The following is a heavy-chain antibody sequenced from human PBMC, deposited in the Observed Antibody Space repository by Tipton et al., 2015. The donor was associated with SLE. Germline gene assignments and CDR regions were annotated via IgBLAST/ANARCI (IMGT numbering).Heavy chain of an antibody. CDR3: ARAGYSSSSGPFDY. Sequence: TLSLTCAVYGGSFRGYYWSWIRQPPGKGLEWIGEINHSGGTNYNPSLKSRVTISVDTSKNQFSLKLSSVTAADTAVYYCARAGYSSSSGPFDYWGQGTLVTVSS. D-gene: IGHD6-6*01. V-gene: IGHV4-34*01. CDR2: INHSGGT. J-gene: IGHJ4*02. CDR1: GGSFRGYY.